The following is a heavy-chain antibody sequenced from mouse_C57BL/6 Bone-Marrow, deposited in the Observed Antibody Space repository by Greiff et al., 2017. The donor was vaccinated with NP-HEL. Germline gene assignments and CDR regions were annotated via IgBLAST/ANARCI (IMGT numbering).Heavy chain of an antibody. J-gene: IGHJ2*01. Sequence: EVMLVESGGGLVKPGGSLKLSCAASGFTFSSYAMSWVRQTPEKRLEWVATISDGGSYTYYPDNVKGRFTISRDNAKNNLYLQMSHLKSEDTAMYYCARDQSSPRFDYWGQGTTLTVSS. CDR1: GFTFSSYA. D-gene: IGHD1-1*01. CDR3: ARDQSSPRFDY. V-gene: IGHV5-4*01. CDR2: ISDGGSYT.